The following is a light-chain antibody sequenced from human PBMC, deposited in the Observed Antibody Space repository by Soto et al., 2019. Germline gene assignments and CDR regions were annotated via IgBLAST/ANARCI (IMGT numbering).Light chain of an antibody. CDR2: GAS. J-gene: IGKJ1*01. Sequence: EIVLTQSPATLSLSPGERATLSCRASQSVTSSYLAWYQQKPGQAPRLLIYGASSRATGIPDRFSGSGSGTDFTLTISRLEPEDFAVYYCQQYGSSPPTF. CDR1: QSVTSSY. CDR3: QQYGSSPPT. V-gene: IGKV3-20*01.